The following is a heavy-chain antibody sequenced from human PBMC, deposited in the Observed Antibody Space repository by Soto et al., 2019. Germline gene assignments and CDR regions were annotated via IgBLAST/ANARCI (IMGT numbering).Heavy chain of an antibody. Sequence: QVQLQESGPGLVKPSQTLSLTCTVSGGSISSGYWWSWIRQEPGKGPEWIGYIYYSGNTYYNPSLKSRVTISVDTSKNQVSLKLNSVTAADTAVYYCARGVGYGSGSYWWFDPWGQGTLVTVSS. V-gene: IGHV4-31*03. CDR2: IYYSGNT. D-gene: IGHD3-10*01. CDR1: GGSISSGYW. J-gene: IGHJ5*02. CDR3: ARGVGYGSGSYWWFDP.